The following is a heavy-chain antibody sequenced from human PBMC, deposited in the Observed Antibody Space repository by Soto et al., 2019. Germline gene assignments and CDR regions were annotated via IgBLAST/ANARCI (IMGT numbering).Heavy chain of an antibody. D-gene: IGHD6-19*01. J-gene: IGHJ5*02. CDR2: IYYSGST. CDR1: GGSISSGGYY. CDR3: ASMWHTSGWDGNWFDP. V-gene: IGHV4-31*03. Sequence: SETLRLTCTVSGGSISSGGYYWSWIRQHPGKGLEWIGYIYYSGSTYYNPSLKSRVTISVDTSKNQFSLKLSSVTAADTAVYYCASMWHTSGWDGNWFDPCGKGTLVTVS.